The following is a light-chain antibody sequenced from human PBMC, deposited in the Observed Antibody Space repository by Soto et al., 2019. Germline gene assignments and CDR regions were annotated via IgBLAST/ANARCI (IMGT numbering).Light chain of an antibody. CDR1: QSISSSY. V-gene: IGKV3-20*01. J-gene: IGKJ1*01. CDR2: GAS. Sequence: DIVLTQSPGTLSLSPGERATLSCRASQSISSSYLAWYQQRPGQAPRLLIYGASSRATGIPDRFSGSGSGTDFTLTISRLEPEDFAVYYCQQYGMSPWTFDQGTKVEI. CDR3: QQYGMSPWT.